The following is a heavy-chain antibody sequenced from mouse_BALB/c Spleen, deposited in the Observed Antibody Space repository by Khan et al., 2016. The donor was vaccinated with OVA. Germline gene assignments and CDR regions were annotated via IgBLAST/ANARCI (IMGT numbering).Heavy chain of an antibody. V-gene: IGHV3-2*02. Sequence: EVQLQESGPGLVKPSQSLSLTCTVTGYSITSDYAWNWIRQFPGNKLEWMGYISYSGSTRNNPFLKSRIFITRDTSKNQFFLQLNSVTTEDTATYYCTNYYGYLDYWGQGTTLTVSS. CDR1: GYSITSDYA. D-gene: IGHD1-1*01. CDR3: TNYYGYLDY. J-gene: IGHJ2*01. CDR2: ISYSGST.